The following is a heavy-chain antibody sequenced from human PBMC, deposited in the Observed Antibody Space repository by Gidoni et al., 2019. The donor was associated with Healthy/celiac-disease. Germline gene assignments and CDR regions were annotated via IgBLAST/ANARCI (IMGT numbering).Heavy chain of an antibody. J-gene: IGHJ3*02. CDR1: GFTFSDYY. CDR3: ARDEVYGSAFDI. CDR2: ISRSGSTI. D-gene: IGHD3-10*01. V-gene: IGHV3-11*01. Sequence: QVQLVVSGGCLVKPGGSLRLYCAAAGFTFSDYYMSWIRQAPGKGLEWVSYISRSGSTIYYADSVKGRFTISRDNAKNSLYLQMNSLRAEDTAVYYCARDEVYGSAFDIWGQGTMVTVSS.